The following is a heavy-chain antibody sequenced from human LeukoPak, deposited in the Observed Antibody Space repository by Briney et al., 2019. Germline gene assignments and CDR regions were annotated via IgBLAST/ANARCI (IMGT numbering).Heavy chain of an antibody. Sequence: PGGSLRLSCAASGFTFSSFGMHWVRQAPGKGLEWVAVIWYDGTNKYYAESVKGRFTISRDNSKNTLYLQMNSLRAEDTAVYYCARSENGYSGYDLDYWGQGTLVTVSS. D-gene: IGHD5-12*01. CDR2: IWYDGTNK. CDR3: ARSENGYSGYDLDY. CDR1: GFTFSSFG. V-gene: IGHV3-33*08. J-gene: IGHJ4*02.